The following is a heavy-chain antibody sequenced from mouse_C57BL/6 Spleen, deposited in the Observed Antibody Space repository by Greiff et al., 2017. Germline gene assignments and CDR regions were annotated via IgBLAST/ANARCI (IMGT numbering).Heavy chain of an antibody. D-gene: IGHD4-1*01. V-gene: IGHV1-26*01. Sequence: EVKLQQSGPELVKPGASVKISCKASGYTFTDYYMNWVKQSHGKSLEWIGDINPNNGGTSYNQKFKGKATLTVDKSSSTAYMELRSLTSEDSAVYYCARSELGWFAYWGQGTLVTVSA. CDR3: ARSELGWFAY. CDR2: INPNNGGT. CDR1: GYTFTDYY. J-gene: IGHJ3*01.